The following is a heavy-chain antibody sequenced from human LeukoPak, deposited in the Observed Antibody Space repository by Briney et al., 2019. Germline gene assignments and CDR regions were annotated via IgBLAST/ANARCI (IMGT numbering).Heavy chain of an antibody. CDR3: AREWRFGELSFFDY. V-gene: IGHV4-59*01. Sequence: PSETLSLTCTVSGGSISSYYWSWIRQPPGKGLEWIGYIYYSGSTNYNPSLKSRVTISVDTSKNQFSLKLSSVTAADTAVYYCAREWRFGELSFFDYWGQGTLVTVSS. CDR2: IYYSGST. D-gene: IGHD3-10*01. J-gene: IGHJ4*02. CDR1: GGSISSYY.